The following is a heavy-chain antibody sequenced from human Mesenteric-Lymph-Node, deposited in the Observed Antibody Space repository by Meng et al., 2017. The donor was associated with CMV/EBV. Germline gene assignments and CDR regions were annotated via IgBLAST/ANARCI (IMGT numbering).Heavy chain of an antibody. CDR3: ARDRSGYSLHDY. D-gene: IGHD3-3*01. CDR2: ISYSGIT. V-gene: IGHV4-31*02. CDR1: GGSIVSGGYY. Sequence: TVSGGSIVSGGYYWSWIRQHPGKGLEWIGYISYSGITWYNPSLQSRVTISVDTSNNQFSLRLSSVTAADTAVYYCARDRSGYSLHDYWGQGTLVTVSS. J-gene: IGHJ4*02.